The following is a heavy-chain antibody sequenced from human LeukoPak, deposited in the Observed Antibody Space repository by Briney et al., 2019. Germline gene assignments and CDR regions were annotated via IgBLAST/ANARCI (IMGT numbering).Heavy chain of an antibody. J-gene: IGHJ4*02. CDR3: ARDDDYYDSSGYYYSDY. D-gene: IGHD3-22*01. CDR2: IYTNGST. CDR1: GGSISSGSYY. Sequence: SQTLSLTCTVSGGSISSGSYYWSWIRQPAGKGLEWIGRIYTNGSTNYNPSLKSRVTISVDTSKNQFSLKLSSVTAADTAVYYCARDDDYYDSSGYYYSDYWGQGTLVTVSS. V-gene: IGHV4-61*02.